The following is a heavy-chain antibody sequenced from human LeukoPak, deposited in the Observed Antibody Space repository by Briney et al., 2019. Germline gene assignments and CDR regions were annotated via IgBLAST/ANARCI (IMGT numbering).Heavy chain of an antibody. CDR2: INIDERIT. CDR1: GFSFSTQR. J-gene: IGHJ4*02. V-gene: IGHV3-74*01. CDR3: ARRRGDHN. D-gene: IGHD5-24*01. Sequence: GGSLRLSCAASGFSFSTQRMHWVRQAPGKGLVWVSYINIDERITGYADSVKGRFTISRDNAKNTLYLQMNSLRDEDTAVYYCARRRGDHNWGQGTLVTVSS.